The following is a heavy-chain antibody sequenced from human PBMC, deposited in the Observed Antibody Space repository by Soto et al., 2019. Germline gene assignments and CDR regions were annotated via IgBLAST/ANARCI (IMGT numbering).Heavy chain of an antibody. CDR2: ISGSGGST. D-gene: IGHD3-16*02. Sequence: GGSLRLSCAASGFTFSSYAMSWVRQAPGKGLEWVSAISGSGGSTYYADSVKGRFTISRDNSKNTLYLQMNSLRAEDTAVYYCAKDPPNLPHHYDYIWGSYRLNAFDIWGQGTMVTVSS. V-gene: IGHV3-23*01. J-gene: IGHJ3*02. CDR3: AKDPPNLPHHYDYIWGSYRLNAFDI. CDR1: GFTFSSYA.